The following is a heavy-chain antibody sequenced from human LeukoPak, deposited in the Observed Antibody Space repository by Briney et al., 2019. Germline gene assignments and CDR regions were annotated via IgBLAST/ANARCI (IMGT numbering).Heavy chain of an antibody. J-gene: IGHJ4*02. D-gene: IGHD6-19*01. CDR3: AREVAVAGPFDY. CDR1: GDSVSSNSVG. V-gene: IGHV6-1*01. CDR2: TYYRSNWYN. Sequence: SQTLSLTCALSGDSVSSNSVGWNWIRQSPSRGLEWLGRTYYRSNWYNDYALSVKSRITIDPDTSKNQFSLQLNSVTPEDTAVYYCAREVAVAGPFDYWGQGILVTVSS.